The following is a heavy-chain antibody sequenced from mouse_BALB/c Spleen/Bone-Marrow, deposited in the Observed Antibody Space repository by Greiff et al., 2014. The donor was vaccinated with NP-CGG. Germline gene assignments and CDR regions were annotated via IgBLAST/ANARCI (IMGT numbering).Heavy chain of an antibody. D-gene: IGHD6-2*01. CDR2: IYPGSNYT. CDR3: ARGLRWSLDY. CDR1: GYTFTSYT. Sequence: VQLQQSGAELAGPGASVRMSCKASGYTFTSYTMHWVKQRPGQGLEWIGFIYPGSNYTNYNQKFKDKATMTADKSSSTAYMQLSSLTSEDSAVYYCARGLRWSLDYWGQGTTLTVSS. J-gene: IGHJ2*01. V-gene: IGHV1-4*01.